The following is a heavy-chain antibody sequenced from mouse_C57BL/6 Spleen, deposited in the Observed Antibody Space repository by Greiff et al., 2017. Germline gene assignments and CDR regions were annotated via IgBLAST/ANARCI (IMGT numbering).Heavy chain of an antibody. CDR3: ARANWDVSRFAY. J-gene: IGHJ3*01. CDR1: GFTFSSYA. Sequence: EVKLVESGGGLVKPGGSLKLSCAASGFTFSSYAMSWVRQTPEKRLEWVATISDGGSYTYYPDNVKGRFTISRDNAKNNLYLQMSHLKSEDTAMYYCARANWDVSRFAYWGQGTLVTVSA. D-gene: IGHD4-1*01. CDR2: ISDGGSYT. V-gene: IGHV5-4*03.